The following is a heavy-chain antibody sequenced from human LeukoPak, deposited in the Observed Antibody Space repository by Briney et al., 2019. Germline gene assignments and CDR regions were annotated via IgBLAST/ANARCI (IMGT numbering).Heavy chain of an antibody. Sequence: ASVKVSCKASGYTFTGYYMHWVRQAPGQGLEWMGWINPNSDFTKFALNFQGRVTMTSDTSISTAYMELSKLRSHDTAVYYCARAISGGSPITASDYWGQGTLVTVSS. CDR1: GYTFTGYY. J-gene: IGHJ4*02. V-gene: IGHV1-2*02. D-gene: IGHD2-15*01. CDR2: INPNSDFT. CDR3: ARAISGGSPITASDY.